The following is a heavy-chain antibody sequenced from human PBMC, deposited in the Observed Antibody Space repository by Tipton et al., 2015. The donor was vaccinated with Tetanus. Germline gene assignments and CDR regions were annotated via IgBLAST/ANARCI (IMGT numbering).Heavy chain of an antibody. J-gene: IGHJ5*02. CDR3: AKDINYDFWSGRNWFDP. D-gene: IGHD3-3*01. Sequence: SLRLSCAASGFTFDDYAMHWVRQAPGKGPEWVSGISWNSGSIGYADSVKGRFTISRDNAKNSLYLQMNSLRAEDTALYYCAKDINYDFWSGRNWFDPWGQGTLVTVSS. CDR2: ISWNSGSI. CDR1: GFTFDDYA. V-gene: IGHV3-9*01.